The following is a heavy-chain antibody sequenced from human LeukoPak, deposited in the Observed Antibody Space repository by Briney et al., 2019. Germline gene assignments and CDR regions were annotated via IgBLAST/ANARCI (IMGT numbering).Heavy chain of an antibody. D-gene: IGHD3-16*02. Sequence: PGGSLRLSCAASGFTVSSNYMTWVRQAPGKGLEWVSVIYSGGSTYYADSVKGRFTIPRDNSKNMLYLQMNSLRAEDTAVYYCSGGGIAVIDYWGQGTLVTVSS. CDR3: SGGGIAVIDY. CDR2: IYSGGST. V-gene: IGHV3-53*01. CDR1: GFTVSSNY. J-gene: IGHJ4*02.